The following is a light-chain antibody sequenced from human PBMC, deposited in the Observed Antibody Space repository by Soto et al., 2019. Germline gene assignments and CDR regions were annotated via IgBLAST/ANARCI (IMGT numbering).Light chain of an antibody. V-gene: IGKV2-30*01. J-gene: IGKJ3*01. CDR2: KVS. CDR1: QCFAYSDGITY. Sequence: DVVMTQSPLSLPVTLGQSASISCRSSQCFAYSDGITYVNWFQQRPGQPPRRLIYKVSERDSGVPDRFRGSGSGTEFTLTISRVEAEDVGVYFCMQGTYWPFTFGPGTKVDIK. CDR3: MQGTYWPFT.